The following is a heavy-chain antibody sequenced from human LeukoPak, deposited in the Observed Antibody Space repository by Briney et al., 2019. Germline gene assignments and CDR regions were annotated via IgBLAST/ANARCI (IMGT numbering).Heavy chain of an antibody. CDR1: GGSISSYY. CDR3: ARDHKWELPSDY. Sequence: SETPSLTCTVSGGSISSYYWSWIRQPPGKGLEWIGYIYYSGSTNYNPSLKSRVTMSVDTSKNQFSLKLSSVTAADTAVYYCARDHKWELPSDYWGQGTLVTVSS. D-gene: IGHD1-26*01. V-gene: IGHV4-59*12. J-gene: IGHJ4*02. CDR2: IYYSGST.